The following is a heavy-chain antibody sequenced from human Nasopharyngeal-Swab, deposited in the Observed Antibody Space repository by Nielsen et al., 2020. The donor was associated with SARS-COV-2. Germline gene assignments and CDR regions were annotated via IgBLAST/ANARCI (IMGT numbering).Heavy chain of an antibody. J-gene: IGHJ6*03. Sequence: SETLSLTCAIYGGSFSGYYWSWIRQPPGKGLEWIGEINQRGSTDYNPSLKSRVTISVDTSNNQFSLKLSSVTAADTALYYCARAGDLTAYYSYYMDVWGNGTTVTVSS. CDR1: GGSFSGYY. CDR3: ARAGDLTAYYSYYMDV. D-gene: IGHD2-21*02. V-gene: IGHV4-34*01. CDR2: INQRGST.